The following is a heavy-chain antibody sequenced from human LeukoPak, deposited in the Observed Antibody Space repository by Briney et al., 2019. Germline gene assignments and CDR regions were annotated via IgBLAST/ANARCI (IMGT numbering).Heavy chain of an antibody. CDR1: GFTFSSYA. J-gene: IGHJ3*02. CDR2: ISGSGGST. CDR3: VKVLDLIVAHESDAFDI. D-gene: IGHD3-22*01. V-gene: IGHV3-23*01. Sequence: GGSLRLSCAASGFTFSSYAMSWVRQAPGKGLEWVSAISGSGGSTYYADFVKGRFTISRDNSKNTLYLQMNSLRAEDTAVYYCVKVLDLIVAHESDAFDIWGQGTMVTVSS.